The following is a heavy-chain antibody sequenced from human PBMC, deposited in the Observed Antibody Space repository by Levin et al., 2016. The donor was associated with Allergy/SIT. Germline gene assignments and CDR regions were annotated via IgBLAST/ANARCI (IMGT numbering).Heavy chain of an antibody. J-gene: IGHJ3*02. V-gene: IGHV3-23*01. Sequence: VRQAPGKGLEWVSAISGSGGSTYYADSVKGRFTISRDNSKNTLYLQMNSLRAEDTAVYYCAKDRGSDSGWYFGAFDIWGQGTMVTVSS. D-gene: IGHD6-19*01. CDR2: ISGSGGST. CDR3: AKDRGSDSGWYFGAFDI.